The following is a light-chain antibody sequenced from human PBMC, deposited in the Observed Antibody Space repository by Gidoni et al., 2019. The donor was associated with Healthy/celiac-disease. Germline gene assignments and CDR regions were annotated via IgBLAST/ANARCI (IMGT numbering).Light chain of an antibody. CDR2: QDS. V-gene: IGLV3-1*01. CDR1: KLGDKY. J-gene: IGLJ2*01. Sequence: SYELTPPPSVSVSPGQTASSTCSGYKLGDKYACWYQQKPGQSSVLVIYQDSKRPSGLPERFSGSNSGNTATLTIRGTQAMDEADYDCQAWDSSTVVFGGGTKLTVL. CDR3: QAWDSSTVV.